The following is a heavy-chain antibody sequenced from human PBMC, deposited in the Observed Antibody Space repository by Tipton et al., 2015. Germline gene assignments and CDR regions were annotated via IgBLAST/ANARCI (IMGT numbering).Heavy chain of an antibody. J-gene: IGHJ4*02. CDR1: GGSISSSDYY. CDR3: ACQDYDSLTRDYQTVDY. Sequence: TLSLTCTVSGGSISSSDYYWVWLRQPPGMGLECIGTIYYSGSTYYNPSLKSRVTISVDTSKNQFSLKLSSVTAADTAVYYCACQDYDSLTRDYQTVDYWGQGTLVTVSS. CDR2: IYYSGST. V-gene: IGHV4-39*01. D-gene: IGHD3-9*01.